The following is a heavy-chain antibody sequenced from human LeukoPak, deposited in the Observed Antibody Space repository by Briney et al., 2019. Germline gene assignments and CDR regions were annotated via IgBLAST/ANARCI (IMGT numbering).Heavy chain of an antibody. D-gene: IGHD3/OR15-3a*01. V-gene: IGHV4-39*01. CDR1: GASISSTTYY. CDR2: IYYSGST. J-gene: IGHJ4*02. CDR3: ARQTGSGLFILP. Sequence: SETLSLTCTVSGASISSTTYYWGWIPQPPRKGLESIASIYYSGSTYYNPSLKSRVTISVDTSKNQFSLRLTSVTAADTAVYYCARQTGSGLFILPGGQGTLVTVSS.